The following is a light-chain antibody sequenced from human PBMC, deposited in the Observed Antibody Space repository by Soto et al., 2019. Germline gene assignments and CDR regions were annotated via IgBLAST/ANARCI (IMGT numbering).Light chain of an antibody. Sequence: EIVLTQSPATLSLSPGERATLSCRASQSVSSYLAWYQQKPGQAPRLLVYDASNRATGIPARFSGGGSGTDFTLTISSLEPQDFAVYYCHQRSNWPCTFGQGTKVE. V-gene: IGKV3-11*01. J-gene: IGKJ1*01. CDR1: QSVSSY. CDR2: DAS. CDR3: HQRSNWPCT.